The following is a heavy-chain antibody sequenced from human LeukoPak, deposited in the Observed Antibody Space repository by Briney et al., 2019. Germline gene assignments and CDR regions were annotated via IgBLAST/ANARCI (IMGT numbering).Heavy chain of an antibody. D-gene: IGHD5-24*01. Sequence: SETLSLTCTVSGVSISNHYSSWIRQPPGKGLEWIGYIYYTGNTNYNPSLKSRVTISEDTSKNQVSLELSSVTAADTAVYYCVRHSRVEAFDYWGQGNLVTVSS. CDR1: GVSISNHY. V-gene: IGHV4-59*08. CDR2: IYYTGNT. CDR3: VRHSRVEAFDY. J-gene: IGHJ4*02.